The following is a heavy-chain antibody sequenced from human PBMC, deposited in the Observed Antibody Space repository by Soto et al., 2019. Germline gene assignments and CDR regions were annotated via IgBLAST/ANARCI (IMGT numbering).Heavy chain of an antibody. D-gene: IGHD2-15*01. V-gene: IGHV3-21*01. CDR1: GFTFSSYS. J-gene: IGHJ4*02. CDR3: ARALGGYCSGGSCYAALGY. CDR2: ISSSSSYI. Sequence: EVQLVESGGGLVKPGGSLRLSCAASGFTFSSYSMNWVRQAPGKGLEWVSSISSSSSYIYYADSVKGRFTISRDNAKNSLYLQTNSLRAEDTAVYYCARALGGYCSGGSCYAALGYWGQGTLVTVAS.